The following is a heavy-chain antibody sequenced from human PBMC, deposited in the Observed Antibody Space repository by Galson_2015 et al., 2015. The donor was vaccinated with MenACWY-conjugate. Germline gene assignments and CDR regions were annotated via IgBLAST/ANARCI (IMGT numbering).Heavy chain of an antibody. D-gene: IGHD6-13*01. CDR1: GFTVSNVW. CDR3: TTYLEAAVPGRLDY. J-gene: IGHJ4*02. V-gene: IGHV3-15*01. CDR2: IRSKTDGETK. Sequence: SLRLSCAASGFTVSNVWMSWVRQAPGKGLEWVGSIRSKTDGETKEYAAPVKDRFTISRDDSRNTLDLHMNSLKTEDKAMSYRTTYLEAAVPGRLDYWGQGTLVTVSS.